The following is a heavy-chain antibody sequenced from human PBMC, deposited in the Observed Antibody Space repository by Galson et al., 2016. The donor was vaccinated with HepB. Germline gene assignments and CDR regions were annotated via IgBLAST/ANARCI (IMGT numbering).Heavy chain of an antibody. Sequence: SETLSLTCAVNGGSFSAYFWTWIRQPPGKGLEWIGEIDYSGNTKYNPSLKGRFTMSVDTSKTQSPLKLSSVTAADTAVYYCARHSHTVGLDFWGQGTLVTVSS. D-gene: IGHD1-26*01. V-gene: IGHV4-34*01. CDR3: ARHSHTVGLDF. CDR2: IDYSGNT. CDR1: GGSFSAYF. J-gene: IGHJ4*02.